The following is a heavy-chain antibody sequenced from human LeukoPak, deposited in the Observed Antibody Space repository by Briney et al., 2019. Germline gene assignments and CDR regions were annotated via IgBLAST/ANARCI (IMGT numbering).Heavy chain of an antibody. V-gene: IGHV1-2*02. CDR3: AGPSGYRSGLGAFDI. J-gene: IGHJ3*02. CDR2: INPNSGGT. D-gene: IGHD6-19*01. CDR1: GYTFTGYN. Sequence: ASVKVSCKAPGYTFTGYNMRWVRQAPRQRLGRMGWINPNSGGTNYAQKFQGRVTMTRDTSITTAYMELSRLRSDDTAVYYCAGPSGYRSGLGAFDIWGQGTMVTVSS.